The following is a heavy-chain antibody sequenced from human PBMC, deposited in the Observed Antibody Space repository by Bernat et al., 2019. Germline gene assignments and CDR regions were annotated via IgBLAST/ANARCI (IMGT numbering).Heavy chain of an antibody. CDR1: GFTFSTYG. CDR2: IWYYGSNK. D-gene: IGHD3-10*01. CDR3: ARDRGDYYYMDV. Sequence: QVQLVESGGGVVQPGTSLRLSCAASGFTFSTYGMHWVRQAPGKGLEWVTIIWYYGSNKYYADSVKGRFTISRDNSKNTMYLQMNSLRAEDTAVYYCARDRGDYYYMDVWGKGTTVTVSS. J-gene: IGHJ6*03. V-gene: IGHV3-33*01.